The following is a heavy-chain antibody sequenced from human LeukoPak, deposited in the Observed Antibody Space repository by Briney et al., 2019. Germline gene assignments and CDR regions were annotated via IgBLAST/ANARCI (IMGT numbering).Heavy chain of an antibody. CDR2: ISSSSSYI. CDR1: GFTFSSYS. D-gene: IGHD3-10*02. Sequence: GGSLRLSCAASGFTFSSYSMNWVRQAPGKGLEWVSSISSSSSYIYYADSVKGRFAISRDNAKNSLYLQMNSLRAEDTAVYYCAELGITMIGGVWGKGTTVTISS. V-gene: IGHV3-21*01. CDR3: AELGITMIGGV. J-gene: IGHJ6*04.